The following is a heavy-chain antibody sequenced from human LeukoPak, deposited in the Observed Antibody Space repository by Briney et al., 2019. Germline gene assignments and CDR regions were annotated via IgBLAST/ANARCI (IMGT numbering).Heavy chain of an antibody. CDR1: GESLNGHY. J-gene: IGHJ5*02. CDR2: GSDSGGT. V-gene: IGHV4-34*01. CDR3: AKNGQSGFSFDP. D-gene: IGHD1-26*01. Sequence: SETLSLTCAVYGESLNGHYWSWIRQPPGKGLEWIGEGSDSGGTKFNPSLKSRVAISADTSKNQFSLKMNSVTAADTAVYYCAKNGQSGFSFDPWGQGTLVTVSS.